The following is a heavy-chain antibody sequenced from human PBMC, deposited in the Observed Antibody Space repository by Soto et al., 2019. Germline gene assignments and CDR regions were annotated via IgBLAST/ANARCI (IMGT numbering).Heavy chain of an antibody. Sequence: PRESLLLFCASSGFTFSIYGMDWVRQAPGKGLEWVAVISYDGSNKYYADSVKGRFTISRDNSKNTLYLQMNSLRAEDTAVYYCAKDQIRGPVDYWGQGTLVTVSS. CDR3: AKDQIRGPVDY. J-gene: IGHJ4*02. V-gene: IGHV3-30*18. CDR1: GFTFSIYG. D-gene: IGHD3-16*01. CDR2: ISYDGSNK.